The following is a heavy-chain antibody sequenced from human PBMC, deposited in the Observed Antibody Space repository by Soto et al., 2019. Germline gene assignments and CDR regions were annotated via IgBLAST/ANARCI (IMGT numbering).Heavy chain of an antibody. D-gene: IGHD3-22*01. Sequence: GGSLRLSCAASGFTFTIYWMTWVRQAPGEGLEWVSAISGSGGSTYYADSVKGRFTISRDNSKNTLYLQMNSLRAEDTAVYYCAKDSPRRYYYDSSGYYYFDYWGQGTLVTVSS. CDR2: ISGSGGST. V-gene: IGHV3-23*01. J-gene: IGHJ4*02. CDR3: AKDSPRRYYYDSSGYYYFDY. CDR1: GFTFTIYW.